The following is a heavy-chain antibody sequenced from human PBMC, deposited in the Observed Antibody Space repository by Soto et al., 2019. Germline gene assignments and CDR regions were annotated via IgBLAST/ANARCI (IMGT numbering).Heavy chain of an antibody. CDR3: ARDSSSGWPRTAFDI. V-gene: IGHV3-21*01. CDR2: ISSSSDYI. Sequence: GGSLRLSCAASGFTFSSYSMNWVRQAPGKGLEWVSFISSSSDYIYYADSVKGRFTISRDNAKNSLYLQMNSLRAEDTAVYYCARDSSSGWPRTAFDIWGQGTMVTVSS. J-gene: IGHJ3*02. D-gene: IGHD6-19*01. CDR1: GFTFSSYS.